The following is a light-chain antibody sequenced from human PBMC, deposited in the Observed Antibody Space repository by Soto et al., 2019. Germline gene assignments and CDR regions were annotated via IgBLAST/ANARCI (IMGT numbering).Light chain of an antibody. Sequence: DIQMTQSPSTLSASVGDRVTITCRASQSISNWLSWYQQKPWKAPKLLIYKASSLESVVPSRFSGSGSGTEVTLTSSSLQPDDFATYSFRKYNSYPWTFSPGTLVQMK. J-gene: IGKJ1*01. CDR1: QSISNW. CDR3: RKYNSYPWT. CDR2: KAS. V-gene: IGKV1-5*03.